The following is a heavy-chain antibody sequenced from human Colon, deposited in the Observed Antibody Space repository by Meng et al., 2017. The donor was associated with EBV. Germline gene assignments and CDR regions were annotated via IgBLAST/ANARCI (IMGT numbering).Heavy chain of an antibody. CDR3: ARTAICIGGSCTTWDY. D-gene: IGHD2-15*01. Sequence: VQLTESGPGLVKPAGTLSLTGAVSGDSLSSANWWSWVRQPPGKGLEWIGEIHQNGNTNYNPSLKSRVTISVDKSKNQFVLKVTSVTAADTAVYYCARTAICIGGSCTTWDYWGQGALVTVSS. CDR2: IHQNGNT. CDR1: GDSLSSANW. V-gene: IGHV4-4*02. J-gene: IGHJ4*02.